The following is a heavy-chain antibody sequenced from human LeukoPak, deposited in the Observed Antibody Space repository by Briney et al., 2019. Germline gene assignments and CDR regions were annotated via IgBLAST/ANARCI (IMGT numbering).Heavy chain of an antibody. CDR2: IYYSGST. V-gene: IGHV4-39*07. CDR1: GGSISSSSYY. D-gene: IGHD3-22*01. Sequence: SETLSLTCTVSGGSISSSSYYWGWIRQPPGKGLEWIGSIYYSGSTYYNPSLKSRVTISVDTSKNQFSLKLSSVTAADTAVYYCARKPPDYYDSSGYDAFDIWGQGTMVTVSS. J-gene: IGHJ3*02. CDR3: ARKPPDYYDSSGYDAFDI.